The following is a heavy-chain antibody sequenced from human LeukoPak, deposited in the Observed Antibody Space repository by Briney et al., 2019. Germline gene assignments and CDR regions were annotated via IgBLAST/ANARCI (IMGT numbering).Heavy chain of an antibody. CDR3: ARGRLADDYGDYVHDGAYYYGMDV. Sequence: ASVKVSCKASGYTFTSYDINWVRQATGQGLEWMGWMNPKSGNTGYAQKFQGRVTMTRNTSISTAYMELSSLRSEDTAVYYCARGRLADDYGDYVHDGAYYYGMDVWGQGTTVTVSS. CDR1: GYTFTSYD. V-gene: IGHV1-8*01. CDR2: MNPKSGNT. D-gene: IGHD4-17*01. J-gene: IGHJ6*02.